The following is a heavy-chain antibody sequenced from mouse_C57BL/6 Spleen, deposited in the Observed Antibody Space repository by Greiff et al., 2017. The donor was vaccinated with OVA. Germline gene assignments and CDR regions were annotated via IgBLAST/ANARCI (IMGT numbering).Heavy chain of an antibody. Sequence: DVKLVESGEGLVKPGGSLKLSCAASGFTFSSYAMSWVRQTPEKRLEWVAYISSGGDYIYYADTVKGRFTISRDNARNTLYLQKSSLKSEDTARDYCTSALPSYYAMDYWGQGTSVTVSS. V-gene: IGHV5-9-1*02. J-gene: IGHJ4*01. CDR2: ISSGGDYI. CDR1: GFTFSSYA. CDR3: TSALPSYYAMDY.